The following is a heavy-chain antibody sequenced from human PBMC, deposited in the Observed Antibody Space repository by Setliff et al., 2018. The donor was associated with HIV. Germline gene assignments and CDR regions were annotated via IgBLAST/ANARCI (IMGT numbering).Heavy chain of an antibody. V-gene: IGHV4-34*01. CDR2: INHSGST. J-gene: IGHJ6*02. Sequence: PSETLSLTCAVYGGSFSGYYWSWIRQPPGKGLEWIGEINHSGSTNYNPSLKSRVTISVDTSKNQFSLKLSSVTAADTAVYYCTRAAQQLPYYYYYYGMDVWGQGTTVTVSS. CDR3: TRAAQQLPYYYYYYGMDV. CDR1: GGSFSGYY. D-gene: IGHD6-13*01.